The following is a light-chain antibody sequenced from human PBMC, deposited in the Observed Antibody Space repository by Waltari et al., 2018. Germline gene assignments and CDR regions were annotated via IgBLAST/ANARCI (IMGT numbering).Light chain of an antibody. CDR3: QQYYESPLT. J-gene: IGKJ1*01. CDR1: QSILDKYKNKKH. Sequence: DIVMMKSSGSLSVSLGERAPITCRLCQSILDKYKNKKHSARDQQKPGQPLKLLIYWASTRESGVPDRFSGGGSGTEFTLTIRSVQAEDAAVYYCQQYYESPLTFGQGPRWKSN. CDR2: WAS. V-gene: IGKV4-1*01.